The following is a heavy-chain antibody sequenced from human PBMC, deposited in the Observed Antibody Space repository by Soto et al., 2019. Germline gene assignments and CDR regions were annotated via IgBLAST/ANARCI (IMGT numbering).Heavy chain of an antibody. J-gene: IGHJ4*02. Sequence: SETLSLTCSISGGTIGDYYCSWIRQPPGKGLEWLAYIYYTGKTDQNPSLERRVSISLGTSKNQFSLNMRSVTAADTAVYYCVRKHNREGSFDSSGPRILVTVCS. D-gene: IGHD2-21*01. CDR3: VRKHNREGSFDS. V-gene: IGHV4-59*01. CDR2: IYYTGKT. CDR1: GGTIGDYY.